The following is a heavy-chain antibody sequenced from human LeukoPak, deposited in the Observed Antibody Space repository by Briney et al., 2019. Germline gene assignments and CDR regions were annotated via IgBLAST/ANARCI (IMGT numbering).Heavy chain of an antibody. V-gene: IGHV1-3*01. Sequence: ASVKVSCKASGYTFTSYAMHWVRQAPGQRLEWMGWINAGNGNTKYSQKFQGRVTITRDTSASTAYMELSSLRSEDTAVYYCARVKGRRDTAMAPFDYWGQGTLVTVSS. CDR2: INAGNGNT. D-gene: IGHD5-18*01. CDR1: GYTFTSYA. J-gene: IGHJ4*02. CDR3: ARVKGRRDTAMAPFDY.